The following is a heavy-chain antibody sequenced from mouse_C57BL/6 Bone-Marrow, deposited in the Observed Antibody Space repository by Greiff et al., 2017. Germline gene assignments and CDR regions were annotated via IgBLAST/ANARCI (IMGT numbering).Heavy chain of an antibody. CDR3: ARRADYDYDEGVGYFDY. CDR1: GFSLSTSGMG. CDR2: IYWDDDK. V-gene: IGHV8-12*01. J-gene: IGHJ2*01. Sequence: QVTLKVSGPGILQSSQTLSLTCSFSGFSLSTSGMGVSWIRQPSGKGLEWLAHIYWDDDKRYNPSLKSRLTIAKDTSRNQVFLKITSVDTADTATYDCARRADYDYDEGVGYFDYWGQGTTLTVSS. D-gene: IGHD2-4*01.